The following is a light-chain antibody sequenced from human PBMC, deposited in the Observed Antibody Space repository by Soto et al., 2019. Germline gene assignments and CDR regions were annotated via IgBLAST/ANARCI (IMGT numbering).Light chain of an antibody. CDR1: QRISSH. CDR3: QQYAYWWA. V-gene: IGKV3-15*01. CDR2: GAS. Sequence: IVMTQSPATLSMSPGETATLSCRASQRISSHLAWYQQKPGQTPRLLVYGASTRATGIPASFSRSGSGTEFPLTISSLQSEDFAVYYCQQYAYWWAFGQGTKVEIK. J-gene: IGKJ1*01.